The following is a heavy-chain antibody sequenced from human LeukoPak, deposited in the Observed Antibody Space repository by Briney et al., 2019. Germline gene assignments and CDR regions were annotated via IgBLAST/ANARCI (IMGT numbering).Heavy chain of an antibody. CDR3: ARGIYADGSGSNWFDP. Sequence: PGGSLRLSCAASGFTFDDYGMTWVRQGPGKRLEGVSAINWDGGSTGYADSVQGRFTISRDNAKNSLYLEMNSLRVEDTALYYCARGIYADGSGSNWFDPWGQGTLVSVSS. J-gene: IGHJ5*02. CDR1: GFTFDDYG. D-gene: IGHD3-10*01. V-gene: IGHV3-20*04. CDR2: INWDGGST.